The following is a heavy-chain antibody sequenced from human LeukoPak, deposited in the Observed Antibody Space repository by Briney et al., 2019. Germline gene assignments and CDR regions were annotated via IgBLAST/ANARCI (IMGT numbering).Heavy chain of an antibody. CDR1: GGSFSGYY. D-gene: IGHD1-1*01. J-gene: IGHJ4*02. CDR3: AREQQLAGRVVGFDY. CDR2: INHSGST. Sequence: SETLSLTCAVYGGSFSGYYWSWIRQPPGKGLEWIGEINHSGSTNYNPSLKSRVTISVDTSKNQFSLNLSSVTAADTAVYYCAREQQLAGRVVGFDYWGRGTLVTVSS. V-gene: IGHV4-34*01.